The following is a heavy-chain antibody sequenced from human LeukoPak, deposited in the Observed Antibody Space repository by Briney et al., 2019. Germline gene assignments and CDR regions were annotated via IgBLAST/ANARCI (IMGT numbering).Heavy chain of an antibody. CDR1: GFTFSSYW. Sequence: GGSLRLSCAASGFTFSSYWMHWVRQAPGKGLVWVSRINSDGSSTSYADSVKGRFTISRDNSKNTLYLQMNSLRAEDTAVYYCARTQWELDAFDIWGQGTMVTVSS. J-gene: IGHJ3*02. CDR2: INSDGSST. V-gene: IGHV3-74*01. D-gene: IGHD1-26*01. CDR3: ARTQWELDAFDI.